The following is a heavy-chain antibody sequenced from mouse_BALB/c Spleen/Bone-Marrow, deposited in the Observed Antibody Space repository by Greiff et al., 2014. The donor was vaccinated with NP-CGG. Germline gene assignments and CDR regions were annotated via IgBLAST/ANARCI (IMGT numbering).Heavy chain of an antibody. J-gene: IGHJ2*01. CDR1: GYSITSGYS. Sequence: VQLQQSGPDLVEPSQSLSLTCTVTGYSITSGYSWHWIRQFPGNKLEWIGYIHYSGSTNYNPSLKSRISITRDTSKNQFFLQLNSVTTEDTATYYCARGGTREPFFDYWGQGTTLTVSS. D-gene: IGHD3-3*01. CDR2: IHYSGST. CDR3: ARGGTREPFFDY. V-gene: IGHV3-1*02.